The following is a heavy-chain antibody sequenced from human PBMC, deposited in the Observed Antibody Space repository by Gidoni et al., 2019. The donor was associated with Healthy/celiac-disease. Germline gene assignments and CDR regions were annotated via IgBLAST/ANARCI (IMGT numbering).Heavy chain of an antibody. Sequence: QVQLQESCPGLVKPSETLSLTCTFSGGSVSSGSYYWSWIRQPPGKGLEWIGYIYYSGSTNYNPSLKSRVTISVDTSKNQFSLKLSSVTAADTAVYYCATYTVTTFDYWGQGTLVTVSS. V-gene: IGHV4-61*01. CDR2: IYYSGST. CDR1: GGSVSSGSYY. J-gene: IGHJ4*02. D-gene: IGHD4-4*01. CDR3: ATYTVTTFDY.